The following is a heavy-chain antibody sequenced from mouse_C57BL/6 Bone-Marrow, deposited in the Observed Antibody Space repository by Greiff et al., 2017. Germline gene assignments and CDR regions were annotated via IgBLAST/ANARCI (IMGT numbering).Heavy chain of an antibody. CDR2: IDPENGDT. CDR1: GFNIKDDY. V-gene: IGHV14-4*01. J-gene: IGHJ4*01. Sequence: VQLQQSGAELVRPGASVKLSCTASGFNIKDDYMHWVKQRPEQGLEWIGWIDPENGDTESASKFQGKATITADTSSNTAYLQLSSLTSEDTAVYYCTGTGVGAMDYWGQGTSVTVSS. D-gene: IGHD1-3*01. CDR3: TGTGVGAMDY.